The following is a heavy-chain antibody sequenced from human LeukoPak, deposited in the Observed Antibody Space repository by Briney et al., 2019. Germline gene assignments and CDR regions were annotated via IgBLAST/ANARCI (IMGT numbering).Heavy chain of an antibody. CDR1: GYTFTGYY. V-gene: IGHV1-2*02. Sequence: ASVKVSCKASGYTFTGYYIHWVRQAPGQGLEWMGWINPNSGGTNYAQKFQGRVTMTRDTSISTAYMDLSRLRSDDTAVYYCARREYYYDSSGYYSLFDYWGQGTLVTVSS. CDR3: ARREYYYDSSGYYSLFDY. J-gene: IGHJ4*02. CDR2: INPNSGGT. D-gene: IGHD3-22*01.